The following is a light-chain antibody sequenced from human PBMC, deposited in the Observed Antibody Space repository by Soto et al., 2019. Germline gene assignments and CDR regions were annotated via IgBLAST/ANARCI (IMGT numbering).Light chain of an antibody. CDR3: SSYAGNNNVV. Sequence: QSALTQPPSASGSPGQSVTISCTGTSSDVGYYNYVAWYQQHPGKAPKLMIYEVSKRPSGVPDRFSGSKSGNTASLTVSGLQAEDEADYYCSSYAGNNNVVFGGGTKLTVL. J-gene: IGLJ2*01. V-gene: IGLV2-8*01. CDR2: EVS. CDR1: SSDVGYYNY.